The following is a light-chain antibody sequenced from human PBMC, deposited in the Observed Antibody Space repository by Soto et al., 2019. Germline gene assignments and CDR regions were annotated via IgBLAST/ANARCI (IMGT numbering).Light chain of an antibody. Sequence: EIVLTQSPGTLSLSPGERATLSCRASQSFSSSYLAWYQQQPGQAPRLLIYGASSRATGVPHRFSGSGSGTDFTLTISRLEPEDFAVYYCQQSAISPRTFGLGTKVDI. CDR2: GAS. V-gene: IGKV3-20*01. J-gene: IGKJ1*01. CDR3: QQSAISPRT. CDR1: QSFSSSY.